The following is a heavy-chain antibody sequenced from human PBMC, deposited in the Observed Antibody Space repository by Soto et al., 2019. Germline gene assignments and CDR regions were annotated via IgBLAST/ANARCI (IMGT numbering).Heavy chain of an antibody. CDR1: GGSISSSNW. CDR3: ARWVLIAAAGHFDY. V-gene: IGHV4-4*02. Sequence: QVQLQESGPGLVKPSGTLSLTCAVSGGSISSSNWWSWVRQPPGKGLEWIGEIYHSGSTNHNPSPKSRVPIQLDKSKNQSSLQLSSVTAADTAVYYCARWVLIAAAGHFDYWGQGTLVTVSS. D-gene: IGHD6-13*01. J-gene: IGHJ4*02. CDR2: IYHSGST.